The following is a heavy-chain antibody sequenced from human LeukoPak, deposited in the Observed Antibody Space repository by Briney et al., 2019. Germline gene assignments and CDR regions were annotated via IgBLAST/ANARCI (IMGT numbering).Heavy chain of an antibody. CDR2: INHSGST. CDR1: GGSLSGYY. J-gene: IGHJ4*02. CDR3: AGGTTVTTYADH. Sequence: SGTLSLTCAVYGGSLSGYYWSWIRQPPGKGLEWIGEINHSGSTNYNPSLKSRVTISVDTSKNQFSLKLSSVTAADTAVYYCAGGTTVTTYADHWGQGTLVTVSS. D-gene: IGHD4-17*01. V-gene: IGHV4-34*01.